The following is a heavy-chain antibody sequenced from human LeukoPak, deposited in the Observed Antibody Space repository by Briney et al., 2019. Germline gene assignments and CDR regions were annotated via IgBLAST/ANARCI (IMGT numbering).Heavy chain of an antibody. Sequence: GGSLRLSCAASGFTFSSYWMSWVRQAPGKGLEWVSVIYSGGTTYYADSVKGRFTISSDNSKNTLYLQMNSLRAEDTAVYYCARGLIAAAPYYYGMDVWGQGTTVTVSS. CDR2: IYSGGTT. CDR1: GFTFSSYW. D-gene: IGHD6-13*01. CDR3: ARGLIAAAPYYYGMDV. V-gene: IGHV3-53*01. J-gene: IGHJ6*02.